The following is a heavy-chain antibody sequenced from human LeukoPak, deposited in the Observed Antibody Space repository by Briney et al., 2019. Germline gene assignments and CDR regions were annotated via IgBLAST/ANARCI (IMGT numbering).Heavy chain of an antibody. CDR2: IYYSGST. J-gene: IGHJ4*02. D-gene: IGHD3-22*01. V-gene: IGHV4-59*12. Sequence: PSETLSLTCTVSGGSISSYYWSWIRQPPGKGLEWIGYIYYSGSTNYNPSLKSRVTISVDTSKNQFSLKLSSVTAADTAVYYCARGLDDTYYDSSGYPRGTYYFDYWGQGTLVTVSS. CDR1: GGSISSYY. CDR3: ARGLDDTYYDSSGYPRGTYYFDY.